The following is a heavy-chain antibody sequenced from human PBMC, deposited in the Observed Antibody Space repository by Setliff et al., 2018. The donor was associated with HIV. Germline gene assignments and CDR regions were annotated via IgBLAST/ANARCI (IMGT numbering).Heavy chain of an antibody. CDR3: AKGQLPYCTNGVCYAIDY. Sequence: GGSLRLSCAASGFSFRTYAMSWVRQAPGKRLEWVSTISNSGDSTFHVDSVKGRFTISRDNSKNTVYLEMNSLRAEDTAVYYCAKGQLPYCTNGVCYAIDYWGQGTLVTVS. CDR2: ISNSGDST. D-gene: IGHD2-8*01. CDR1: GFSFRTYA. V-gene: IGHV3-23*01. J-gene: IGHJ4*02.